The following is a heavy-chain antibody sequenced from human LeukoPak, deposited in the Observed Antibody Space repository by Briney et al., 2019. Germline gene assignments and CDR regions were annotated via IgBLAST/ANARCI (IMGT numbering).Heavy chain of an antibody. CDR1: GFTFGNYN. Sequence: PGGSLRLSCAASGFTFGNYNFIWVRQAPGKGLEWVSVISGSGGSSFYADSVKGRFIISRDNSKNTLYLQMNSLRVEDTAQYYCAKDLSYGDTSYFYYYMDVWGKGTTVTVSS. V-gene: IGHV3-23*01. CDR2: ISGSGGSS. J-gene: IGHJ6*03. CDR3: AKDLSYGDTSYFYYYMDV. D-gene: IGHD4-17*01.